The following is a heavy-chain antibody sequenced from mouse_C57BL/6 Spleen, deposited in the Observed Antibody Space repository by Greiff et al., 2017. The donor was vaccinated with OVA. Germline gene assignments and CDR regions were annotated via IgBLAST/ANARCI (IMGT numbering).Heavy chain of an antibody. CDR1: GYSITSGYY. J-gene: IGHJ4*01. CDR3: ARFPYYDYDVYAMDY. D-gene: IGHD2-4*01. V-gene: IGHV3-6*01. CDR2: ISYDGSN. Sequence: EVKLEESGPGLVKPSQSLSLTCSVTGYSITSGYYWNWIRQFPGNKLEWMGYISYDGSNNYNPSLKNRISITRDTAKNQFFLKLNSVTTEDTATYYCARFPYYDYDVYAMDYWGQGTSVTVSS.